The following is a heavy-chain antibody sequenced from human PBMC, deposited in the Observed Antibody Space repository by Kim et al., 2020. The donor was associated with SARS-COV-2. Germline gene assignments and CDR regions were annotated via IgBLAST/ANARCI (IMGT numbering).Heavy chain of an antibody. CDR3: ARLGSLEWLLSGYFDY. CDR2: IYPGDSDT. Sequence: GESLKISCKGSGYSFTSYWIGWVRQMPGKGLEWMGIIYPGDSDTRYSPSFQGQVTISADKSISTAYLQWSSLKASDTAMYYCARLGSLEWLLSGYFDYWGQGTLVTVSS. V-gene: IGHV5-51*01. J-gene: IGHJ4*02. D-gene: IGHD3-3*01. CDR1: GYSFTSYW.